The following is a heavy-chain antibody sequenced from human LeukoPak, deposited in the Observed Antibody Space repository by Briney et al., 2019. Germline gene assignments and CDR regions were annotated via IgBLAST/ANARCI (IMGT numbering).Heavy chain of an antibody. V-gene: IGHV1-2*02. CDR3: ATSLGYCSSTSCYTDSYYFDY. CDR1: GYTFTGYY. CDR2: INPNSGGT. Sequence: GASVKVSCKASGYTFTGYYMHWVRQAPGQGLEWMGWINPNSGGTNYAQKFQGRVTMTRDTSISTAYMELSRLRSDDTAVYYCATSLGYCSSTSCYTDSYYFDYWGQGTLVTVSS. J-gene: IGHJ4*02. D-gene: IGHD2-2*02.